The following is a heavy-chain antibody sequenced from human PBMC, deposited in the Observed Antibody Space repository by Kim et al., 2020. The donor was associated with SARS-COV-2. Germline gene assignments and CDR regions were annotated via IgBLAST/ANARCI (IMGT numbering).Heavy chain of an antibody. D-gene: IGHD2-8*02. Sequence: ADSGKGRTTISRDNAQNTLYLQMNSLRAEDTAVYYCARLKEILYWGYGMDVGGKGTTVTVSS. V-gene: IGHV3-11*01. CDR3: ARLKEILYWGYGMDV. J-gene: IGHJ6*04.